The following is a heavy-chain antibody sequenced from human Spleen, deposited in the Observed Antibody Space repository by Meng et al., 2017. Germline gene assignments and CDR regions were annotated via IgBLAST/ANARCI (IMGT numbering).Heavy chain of an antibody. CDR1: GYTFTSYA. V-gene: IGHV1-3*01. Sequence: VQPVQSGAEVKKPGASVKVSCKASGYTFTSYAMHWVRQAPGQRLEWMGWINAGNGNTKYSQKFQGRVTITRDTSASTAYMELSSLRSEDTAVYYCARPSIVGATFDYWGQGTLVTVSS. J-gene: IGHJ4*02. CDR3: ARPSIVGATFDY. D-gene: IGHD1-26*01. CDR2: INAGNGNT.